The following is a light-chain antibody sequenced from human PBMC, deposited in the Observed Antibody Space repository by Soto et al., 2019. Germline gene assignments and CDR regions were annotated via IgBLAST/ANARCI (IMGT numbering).Light chain of an antibody. CDR3: QHSYSNFPIT. J-gene: IGKJ5*01. Sequence: DIQVTQSPSSLSASVGDRVTISCRASQSISGYLNWYQQKPGKAPNLLIFDASSLQSGVPSRFSGRGSGAEYTLTISSLQAEDLATYFCQHSYSNFPITFGQGTRLEIK. CDR1: QSISGY. CDR2: DAS. V-gene: IGKV1-39*01.